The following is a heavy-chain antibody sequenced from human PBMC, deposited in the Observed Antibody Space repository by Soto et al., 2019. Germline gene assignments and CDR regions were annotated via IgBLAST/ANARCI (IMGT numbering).Heavy chain of an antibody. CDR2: IYYSGST. CDR3: AILLASEGWFDP. Sequence: PSETLSLTCTVSGGSISSGDYYWSWIRQPPGKGLEWIGYIYYSGSTYYNPSLKSRVTISVDTSKNQFSLKLSSVTAADTAVYYCAILLASEGWFDPWGQGTLVTVSS. D-gene: IGHD6-19*01. CDR1: GGSISSGDYY. J-gene: IGHJ5*02. V-gene: IGHV4-30-4*01.